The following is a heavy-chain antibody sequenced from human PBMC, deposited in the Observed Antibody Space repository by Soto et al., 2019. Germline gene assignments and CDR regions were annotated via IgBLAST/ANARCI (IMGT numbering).Heavy chain of an antibody. V-gene: IGHV1-18*01. Sequence: ASVKVSCKASGYTFVTYGINWVRQAPGQGLEWMGWISAYNGNTKYAQNLQGRVTMTTDASTSTAYMELRSLRSDDTAVYYCARNLDGSGSYYTDYWGPGTLVTVSS. D-gene: IGHD3-10*01. J-gene: IGHJ4*02. CDR1: GYTFVTYG. CDR2: ISAYNGNT. CDR3: ARNLDGSGSYYTDY.